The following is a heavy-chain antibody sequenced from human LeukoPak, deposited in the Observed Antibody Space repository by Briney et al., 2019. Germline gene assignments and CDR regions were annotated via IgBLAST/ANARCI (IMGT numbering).Heavy chain of an antibody. D-gene: IGHD2-8*01. V-gene: IGHV1-18*01. CDR3: ARTYLYDTNYNALDI. CDR2: ISTHNGHK. J-gene: IGHJ3*02. Sequence: ASGKVSCKASGYTFTKYGISWVRQAPGQGLEWMGWISTHNGHKNYAQKFQARVTMTTDTSTNTVYMEVRSLRSDDTAVYYCARTYLYDTNYNALDIWAQGTMVTVSS. CDR1: GYTFTKYG.